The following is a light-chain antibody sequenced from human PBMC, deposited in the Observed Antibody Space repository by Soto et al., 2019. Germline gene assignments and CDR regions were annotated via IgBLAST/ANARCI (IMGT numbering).Light chain of an antibody. J-gene: IGLJ3*02. CDR2: NNN. Sequence: QSVLTQPPSASGTPGQRVTISCSGSSSNIGRNTVNWYQQLPGTAPKLLICNNNQRPSGVPDRFSGSKSGTSASLAISGLQSEDEADYYYAVWDDRLTGWVFGGGTKLTVL. CDR3: AVWDDRLTGWV. CDR1: SSNIGRNT. V-gene: IGLV1-44*01.